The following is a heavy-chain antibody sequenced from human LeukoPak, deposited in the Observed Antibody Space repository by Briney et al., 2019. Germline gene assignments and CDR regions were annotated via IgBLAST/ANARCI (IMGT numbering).Heavy chain of an antibody. J-gene: IGHJ6*02. CDR2: IKQDGSEK. CDR3: AREAYDYVWGSYSYYYYGMDV. V-gene: IGHV3-7*01. Sequence: GGSLRLSCAASGFTFSSYWMSWVRQAPGKGLEWVANIKQDGSEKYYVDSVKGRFTISRDNAKNSLYLQMSSLRAEDTAVYYCAREAYDYVWGSYSYYYYGMDVWGQGTTVTVSS. D-gene: IGHD3-16*01. CDR1: GFTFSSYW.